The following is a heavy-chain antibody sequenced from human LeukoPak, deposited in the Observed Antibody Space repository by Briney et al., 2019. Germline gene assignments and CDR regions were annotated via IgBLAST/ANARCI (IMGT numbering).Heavy chain of an antibody. CDR3: ARDRGSYDMDY. CDR1: GGTFSSYA. D-gene: IGHD1-26*01. V-gene: IGHV1-69*05. Sequence: ASVKLSCKASGGTFSSYAISWVRQAPGQGLDWMGRIIPIFGTANYAQKFQGRVTITTDESTSTAYMELSSLRAEDTAVYYCARDRGSYDMDYWGQGTLVTVSS. CDR2: IIPIFGTA. J-gene: IGHJ4*02.